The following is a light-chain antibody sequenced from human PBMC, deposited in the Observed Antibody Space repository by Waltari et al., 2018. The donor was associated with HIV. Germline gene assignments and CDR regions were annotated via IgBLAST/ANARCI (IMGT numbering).Light chain of an antibody. V-gene: IGKV1-16*01. CDR1: QDIRNY. Sequence: DIHMTQSPSSLSASVRDTITISCRASQDIRNYLAWFQQNPGKAPKSLIYAASRLQDGVPSRFSGSGSGTDVTLTISSLQPEDFATYYCQQYKTYPRTFGHGTTVEI. J-gene: IGKJ1*01. CDR2: AAS. CDR3: QQYKTYPRT.